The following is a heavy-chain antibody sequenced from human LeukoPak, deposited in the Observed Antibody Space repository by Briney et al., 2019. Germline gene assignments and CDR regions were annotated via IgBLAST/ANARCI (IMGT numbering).Heavy chain of an antibody. Sequence: SETLSLTCAVYGGSFSGYYWSWIRQPPGKGLEWTGEINHSGSTNYNPSLKSRVTISVDTSKNQFSLKLSSVTAADTAVYYCARAQDIVVVPAARLGYNWFDPWGQGTLVTVSS. CDR3: ARAQDIVVVPAARLGYNWFDP. J-gene: IGHJ5*02. CDR2: INHSGST. V-gene: IGHV4-34*01. D-gene: IGHD2-2*01. CDR1: GGSFSGYY.